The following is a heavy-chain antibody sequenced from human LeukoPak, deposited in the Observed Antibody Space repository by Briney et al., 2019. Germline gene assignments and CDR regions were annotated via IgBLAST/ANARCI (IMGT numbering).Heavy chain of an antibody. D-gene: IGHD3-16*01. CDR1: GFTFSSYS. Sequence: GGSLRLSCAASGFTFSSYSMNWVRQAPGKGLEWVSSISSSSSYIYYADSVKGRFTISRDNAKNSLYLQMNSLRAEDTAVYYCARRDGGMITFGGPSQYYFDYWGQGTLVTVSS. CDR3: ARRDGGMITFGGPSQYYFDY. J-gene: IGHJ4*02. CDR2: ISSSSSYI. V-gene: IGHV3-21*01.